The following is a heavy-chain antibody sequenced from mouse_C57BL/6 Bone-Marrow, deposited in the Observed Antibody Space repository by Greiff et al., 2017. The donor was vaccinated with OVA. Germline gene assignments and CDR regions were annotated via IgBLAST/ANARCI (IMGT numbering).Heavy chain of an antibody. CDR2: INPYNGGT. D-gene: IGHD2-5*01. J-gene: IGHJ4*01. Sequence: EVQVVESGPVLVKPGASVKMSCKASGYTFTDYYMNWVKQSHGKSLEWIGVINPYNGGTSYNQKFKGKATLTVDKSSSTAYMELNSLTSEDSAVYYCAREAYYSNYGCAMDYWGQGTSVTVSS. CDR1: GYTFTDYY. CDR3: AREAYYSNYGCAMDY. V-gene: IGHV1-19*01.